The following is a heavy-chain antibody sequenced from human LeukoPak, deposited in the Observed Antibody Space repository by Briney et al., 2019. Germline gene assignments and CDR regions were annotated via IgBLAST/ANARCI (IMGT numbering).Heavy chain of an antibody. CDR3: ARARNYYDSSGYYPDY. CDR2: ISGSSATI. D-gene: IGHD3-22*01. V-gene: IGHV3-48*01. CDR1: GFIFSSWG. Sequence: TGGSLRLSCAASGFIFSSWGMNWVRQAPGKGLEWVSYISGSSATIYYTDSVKGRFTISRDNAKNSLYLQMNSLRAEDTAVYYCARARNYYDSSGYYPDYWGQGTLVTVSS. J-gene: IGHJ4*02.